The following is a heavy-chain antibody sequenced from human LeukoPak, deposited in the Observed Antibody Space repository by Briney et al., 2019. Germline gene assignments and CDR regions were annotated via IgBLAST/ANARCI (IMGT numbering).Heavy chain of an antibody. CDR1: GGSISYY. Sequence: SETLSLTCTVSGGSISYYYSWIRQPSGKGLEWIGYVYYTGSTNYNPSLRSRVTISLDTSRNQFSLNLSSVTAADTAVYYCARDPGTPYYFYGLDVWGKGTTVTVSS. D-gene: IGHD3-10*01. CDR3: ARDPGTPYYFYGLDV. V-gene: IGHV4-59*01. J-gene: IGHJ6*04. CDR2: VYYTGST.